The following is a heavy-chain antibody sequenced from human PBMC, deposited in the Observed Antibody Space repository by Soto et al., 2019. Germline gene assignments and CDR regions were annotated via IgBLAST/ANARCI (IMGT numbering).Heavy chain of an antibody. Sequence: PGGSLRLSCAASGLTFSSYWMIWVRQAPGKGLEWVANIKQDGSEKYYVDSVKGRFTISRDNAKNSLYLQMNSLRAEDTAVYYCARDLDQAAWFDPWGQGTLVTVSS. V-gene: IGHV3-7*03. CDR2: IKQDGSEK. J-gene: IGHJ5*02. D-gene: IGHD3-3*01. CDR3: ARDLDQAAWFDP. CDR1: GLTFSSYW.